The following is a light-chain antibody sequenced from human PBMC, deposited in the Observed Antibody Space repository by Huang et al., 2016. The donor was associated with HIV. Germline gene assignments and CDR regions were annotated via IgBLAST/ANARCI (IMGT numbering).Light chain of an antibody. Sequence: ETVMTQSPVTLSVSPGDRASLSCRSSQIVSSHLAWYQQKPGQAPRLLIYAASTRATGVPARFSGSGAGTEFTLTISTLQSEDSAVYYCQQYNDFRSTFGPGTRMEIK. CDR3: QQYNDFRST. CDR2: AAS. CDR1: QIVSSH. V-gene: IGKV3-15*01. J-gene: IGKJ3*01.